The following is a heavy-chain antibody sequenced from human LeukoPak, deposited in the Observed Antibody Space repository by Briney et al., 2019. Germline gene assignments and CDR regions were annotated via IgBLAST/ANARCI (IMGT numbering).Heavy chain of an antibody. CDR2: ISFDGSNE. CDR3: AKDRRIVVVTANLDY. V-gene: IGHV3-30*04. CDR1: GFTFSSYA. Sequence: GRSLRLSCAASGFTFSSYAMHWVRQAPGKGLEWVAVISFDGSNEYYADSVKGRFTISRDNFKNMLYLQMNSLRAEDTAVYYCAKDRRIVVVTANLDYWGQGTLVTVSS. D-gene: IGHD2-21*02. J-gene: IGHJ4*02.